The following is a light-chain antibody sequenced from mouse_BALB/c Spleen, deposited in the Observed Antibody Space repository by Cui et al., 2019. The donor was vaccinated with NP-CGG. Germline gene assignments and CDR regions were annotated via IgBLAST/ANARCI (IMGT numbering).Light chain of an antibody. CDR1: TGAVTTSNY. J-gene: IGLJ1*01. V-gene: IGLV1*01. Sequence: QAVATQEPALTTSPGEPVPPTCRSNTGAVTTSNYANWVQEKPDHLFTGLIGGTNNRVPGVPARFSGSLIGDKAALTITGAQTEDEAIYFCALWYSNHWVFGGGTKLTVL. CDR3: ALWYSNHWV. CDR2: GTN.